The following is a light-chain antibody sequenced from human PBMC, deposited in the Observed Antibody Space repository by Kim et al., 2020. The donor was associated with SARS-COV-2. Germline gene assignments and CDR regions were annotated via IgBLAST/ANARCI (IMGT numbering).Light chain of an antibody. Sequence: SYELTQPSSVPVSPGQTARITCSGDVLAKKYARWFQQKPGQAPVLVIYKDTERPSGIPERFSGSSSGTTVTLTISGAQVGDEGDYYCYSYSAAGEPLLGGGTKVTVL. CDR2: KDT. CDR3: YSYSAAGEPL. V-gene: IGLV3-27*01. CDR1: VLAKKY. J-gene: IGLJ2*01.